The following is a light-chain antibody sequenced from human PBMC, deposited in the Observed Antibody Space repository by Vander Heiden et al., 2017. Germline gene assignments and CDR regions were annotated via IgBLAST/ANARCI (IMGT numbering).Light chain of an antibody. CDR3: QQSDSTAWT. CDR2: GAS. V-gene: IGKV1-39*01. Sequence: IQMTQSPSSLSASVGDRVPITCRASQSISSYLNWYQQKPGKAPKLLIYGASSLQSGVPSRFSGSGSWTDFTPTISSLQPEDFATYYCQQSDSTAWTFGQGTKVEIK. CDR1: QSISSY. J-gene: IGKJ1*01.